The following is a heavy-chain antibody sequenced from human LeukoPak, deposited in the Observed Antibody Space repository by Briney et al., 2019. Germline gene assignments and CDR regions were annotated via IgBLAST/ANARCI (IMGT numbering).Heavy chain of an antibody. Sequence: PGGSLRLSCAASGFSVSNTYMSWVRQAPGKGLEWVSIIYSGGNTYYADSVKGRFTISRDNSKNTLYLQMNRLRPEDTAVYYCAKVGYCSGGSCPFGDWGQGTLVTVSS. D-gene: IGHD2-15*01. CDR3: AKVGYCSGGSCPFGD. J-gene: IGHJ4*02. CDR1: GFSVSNTY. CDR2: IYSGGNT. V-gene: IGHV3-53*01.